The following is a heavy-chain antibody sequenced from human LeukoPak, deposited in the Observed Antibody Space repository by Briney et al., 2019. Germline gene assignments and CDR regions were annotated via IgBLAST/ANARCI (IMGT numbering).Heavy chain of an antibody. V-gene: IGHV3-7*01. CDR1: GYTFNCAW. D-gene: IGHD7-27*01. CDR3: ARHVGISF. Sequence: GGPQTLSCTPSGYTFNCAWMTWARQSPGEGLEWVANIREDGTEKNYVDSVKGRFTVSRDNAKNSLFLQMSNLRDDDTAIYYCARHVGISFWGQGTLVTVSS. J-gene: IGHJ4*02. CDR2: IREDGTEK.